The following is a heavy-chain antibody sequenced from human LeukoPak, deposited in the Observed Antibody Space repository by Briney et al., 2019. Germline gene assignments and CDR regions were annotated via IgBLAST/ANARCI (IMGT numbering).Heavy chain of an antibody. CDR3: AGWFGSAAFDY. CDR2: IIPILGIA. Sequence: SVKVSCKASGGTFSSYAISWVRQAPGQGPEWMGRIIPILGIANYAQKFQGRVTITADKSTSTAYMELSSLRSEDTAVYYCAGWFGSAAFDYWGQGTLVTVSS. J-gene: IGHJ4*02. V-gene: IGHV1-69*04. CDR1: GGTFSSYA. D-gene: IGHD3-10*01.